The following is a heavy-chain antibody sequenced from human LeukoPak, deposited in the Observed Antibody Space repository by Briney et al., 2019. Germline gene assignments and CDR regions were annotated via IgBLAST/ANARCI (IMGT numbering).Heavy chain of an antibody. CDR1: GFTFSSYA. J-gene: IGHJ4*02. CDR3: AKGPKQLLVGSRGYYFDS. V-gene: IGHV3-23*01. D-gene: IGHD6-13*01. Sequence: GGSLRLSCAASGFTFSSYAMNWVRQAPGKGLEWVSAISGSGDRRNYADSVKGRFTISRDISKNTLYLQMNSLRAEDTAVYCCAKGPKQLLVGSRGYYFDSWGQGTLVTVSS. CDR2: ISGSGDRR.